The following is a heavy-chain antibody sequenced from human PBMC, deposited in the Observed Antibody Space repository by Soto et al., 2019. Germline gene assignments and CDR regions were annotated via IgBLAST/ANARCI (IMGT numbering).Heavy chain of an antibody. CDR3: ARDTIAAAGAFDY. CDR2: IWYDGSNK. J-gene: IGHJ4*02. V-gene: IGHV3-33*01. D-gene: IGHD6-13*01. Sequence: GGSLRLSCAASGFTFSSYGMHWVRQAPGKGLEWVAVIWYDGSNKYYADSVKGRFTISRDNSKNTLYLQMNSLRAEDTAVYYCARDTIAAAGAFDYWGQGTLVTVSS. CDR1: GFTFSSYG.